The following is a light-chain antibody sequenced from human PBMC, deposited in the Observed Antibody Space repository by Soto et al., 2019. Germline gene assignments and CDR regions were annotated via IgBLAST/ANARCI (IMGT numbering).Light chain of an antibody. CDR3: QQYNNWPLT. CDR1: QSVGSY. V-gene: IGKV3D-15*03. Sequence: EIVLTQSPATLSLSPGERATLSCRASQSVGSYLAWYQQKPGQAPRPLIYGASKRAPGVSARFSGSGSGTEFTLTISILQSEDFAVYYCQQYNNWPLTFGQGTKVDIK. J-gene: IGKJ1*01. CDR2: GAS.